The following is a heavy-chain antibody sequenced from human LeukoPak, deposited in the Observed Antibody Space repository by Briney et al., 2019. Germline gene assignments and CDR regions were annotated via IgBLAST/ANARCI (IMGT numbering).Heavy chain of an antibody. D-gene: IGHD6-13*01. CDR2: IKQDGSEK. Sequence: GGSLRLSCAASGFTFSSYWMSWVRQAPGKGLEWVANIKQDGSEKYYVDSVKGRFTISRDNAKNSLYLQMNSLRAEDTAVYYCARRSSSWYSGRWFDPWGQGTLVTVSS. J-gene: IGHJ5*02. CDR1: GFTFSSYW. CDR3: ARRSSSWYSGRWFDP. V-gene: IGHV3-7*01.